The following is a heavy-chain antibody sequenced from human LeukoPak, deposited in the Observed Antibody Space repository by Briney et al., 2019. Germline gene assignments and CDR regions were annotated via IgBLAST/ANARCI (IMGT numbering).Heavy chain of an antibody. CDR3: ASLWWYGFDY. Sequence: PSETLSLTCAVSGGSISSGGYSWSWIRQPPGKGLEWIGYIYHSGSTYYNPSLKSRVTISVDRSKNQFSLKLSSVTAADTAVYYCASLWWYGFDYWGQGTLVTVSS. CDR2: IYHSGST. D-gene: IGHD4-23*01. J-gene: IGHJ4*02. CDR1: GGSISSGGYS. V-gene: IGHV4-30-2*01.